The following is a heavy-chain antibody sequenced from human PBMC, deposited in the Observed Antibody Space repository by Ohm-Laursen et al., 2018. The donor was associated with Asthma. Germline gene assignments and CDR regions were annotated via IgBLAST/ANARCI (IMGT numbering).Heavy chain of an antibody. D-gene: IGHD6-13*01. Sequence: SLRLSCTASGFTFSSYAMSWVRQAPGKGPEWVSAISGSGGSTYYADSVKGRFTISRDNSKNTLYLQMNSLRAEDTAIYYCAKDVLGFVAAAQDWGQGTLVTVSS. J-gene: IGHJ4*02. CDR3: AKDVLGFVAAAQD. CDR1: GFTFSSYA. V-gene: IGHV3-23*01. CDR2: ISGSGGST.